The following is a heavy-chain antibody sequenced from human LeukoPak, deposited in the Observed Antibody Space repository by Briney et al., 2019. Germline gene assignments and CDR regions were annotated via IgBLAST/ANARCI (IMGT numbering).Heavy chain of an antibody. CDR3: ARAPRGLDAFDI. CDR2: IGTAGDT. CDR1: GFTFSSYD. J-gene: IGHJ3*02. V-gene: IGHV3-13*01. Sequence: GGSLRLSCAASGFTFSSYDMHWARQATGKGLEWVSAIGTAGDTYYPGSVKGRFTISRENAKNSLYLQMNSLRAGDTAVYYCARAPRGLDAFDIWGQGTMVTVSS. D-gene: IGHD3-10*01.